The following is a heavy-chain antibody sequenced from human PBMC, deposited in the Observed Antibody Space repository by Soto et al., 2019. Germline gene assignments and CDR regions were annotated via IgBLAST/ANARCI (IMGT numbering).Heavy chain of an antibody. CDR1: NYTFTDYG. V-gene: IGHV1-18*03. CDR2: ISAYNGNT. J-gene: IGHJ6*02. CDR3: AREAKVGTTSPWVDV. Sequence: QVRLVQSGAEVQRPGASVRVSCLASNYTFTDYGISWVRQAPGQGLEWMGWISAYNGNTNFAQKFQGRITLTTDTSTSTAYMELRSLTSDDMAVYYCAREAKVGTTSPWVDVWGQGTTVIVSS. D-gene: IGHD1-1*01.